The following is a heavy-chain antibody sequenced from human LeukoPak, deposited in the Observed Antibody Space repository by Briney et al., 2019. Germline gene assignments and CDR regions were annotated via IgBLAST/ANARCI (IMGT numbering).Heavy chain of an antibody. CDR1: GYTFTSYD. D-gene: IGHD4-23*01. V-gene: IGHV1-8*01. CDR3: ARDLSTVGAQGFDP. Sequence: ASVKVSCKASGYTFTSYDINWVRQATGQGLEWMGWMNPNSGNTGYAQKFQGRVTMTRNTSISTAYMELSSLRSEDTAVYYCARDLSTVGAQGFDPWGQGTLVTVSS. J-gene: IGHJ5*02. CDR2: MNPNSGNT.